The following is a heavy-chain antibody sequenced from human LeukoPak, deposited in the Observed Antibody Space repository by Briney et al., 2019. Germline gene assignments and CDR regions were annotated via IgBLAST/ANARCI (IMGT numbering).Heavy chain of an antibody. CDR1: GFTFSSYG. J-gene: IGHJ6*03. V-gene: IGHV3-30*02. CDR2: IRFDGSNK. D-gene: IGHD3-10*01. CDR3: AKDGSRSREVFPYYYGSGRLQYMDV. Sequence: GGSLRLSCAASGFTFSSYGMHWVRQAPGKGLEWVAFIRFDGSNKYYADSVKGRFTISRDNSKNTLYLQMNSLRDEDTAVFYCAKDGSRSREVFPYYYGSGRLQYMDVWGKGTTVIISS.